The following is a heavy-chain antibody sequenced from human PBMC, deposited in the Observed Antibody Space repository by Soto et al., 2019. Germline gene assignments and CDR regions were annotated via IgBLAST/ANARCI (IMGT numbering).Heavy chain of an antibody. V-gene: IGHV3-7*01. Sequence: GGSLRLSCAASGFSFSTYLMSWVRQAPGKGLEWVANIKQGGNEKFYVDSVKGRFTISRDNDKKSLYLQMDSLRVEDTAVYYCVGALTYEVPYYYYGMDVWGQGTTVTVSS. CDR2: IKQGGNEK. CDR1: GFSFSTYL. CDR3: VGALTYEVPYYYYGMDV. J-gene: IGHJ6*02. D-gene: IGHD3-16*01.